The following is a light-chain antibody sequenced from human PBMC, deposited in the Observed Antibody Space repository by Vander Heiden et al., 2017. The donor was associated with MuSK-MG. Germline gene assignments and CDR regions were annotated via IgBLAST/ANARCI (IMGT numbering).Light chain of an antibody. CDR1: SSNIGNNA. Sequence: QSVLTQPPSVPEAPRQRVTISCSGSSSNIGNNAVNWYQQLPGKAPKLLIYYDDLLPSGVSDRFSGSKSGTSASLAISGLQSEDEADYYCAAWDDRLNGVVFGGGTKLTVL. V-gene: IGLV1-36*01. J-gene: IGLJ2*01. CDR2: YDD. CDR3: AAWDDRLNGVV.